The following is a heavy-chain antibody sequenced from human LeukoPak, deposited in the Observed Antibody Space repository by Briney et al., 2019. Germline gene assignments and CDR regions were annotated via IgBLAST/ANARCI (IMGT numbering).Heavy chain of an antibody. CDR2: ISGSGGST. D-gene: IGHD3-22*01. V-gene: IGHV3-23*01. Sequence: GGSLRLSCAASGFTFSSYAMSWVRQAPGKGLEWVSAISGSGGSTYYADSVKSRFTISRDNSKNTLYLQMNSLRAEDTAVYYCAKDGTNYDSSGYYYWGQGTLVTVSS. CDR3: AKDGTNYDSSGYYY. CDR1: GFTFSSYA. J-gene: IGHJ4*02.